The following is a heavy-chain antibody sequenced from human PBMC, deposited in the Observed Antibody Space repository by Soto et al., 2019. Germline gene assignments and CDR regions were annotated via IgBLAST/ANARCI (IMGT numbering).Heavy chain of an antibody. Sequence: EEQLLESGGDLVQPGGSLRLSCTASGFTFSSYAMNWVRQAPGKGLEWVSAITNSGGNTYYAGSVKGRFTISRDNSKNALYLQMNSLRVADTVVYYCAKLGAGSYPYVGMDVWGHGTTVTVSS. V-gene: IGHV3-23*01. J-gene: IGHJ6*02. CDR3: AKLGAGSYPYVGMDV. CDR2: ITNSGGNT. CDR1: GFTFSSYA. D-gene: IGHD1-26*01.